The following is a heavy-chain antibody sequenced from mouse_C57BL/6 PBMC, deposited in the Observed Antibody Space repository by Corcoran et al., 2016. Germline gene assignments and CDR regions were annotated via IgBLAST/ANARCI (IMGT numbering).Heavy chain of an antibody. CDR3: ASRGDGYYSFDY. V-gene: IGHV1-75*01. D-gene: IGHD2-3*01. Sequence: QDQLQQSGPELVKPGASVKISFKAAGYTFTDYYINWLKQRPGQGLGWIGWIFPGSGSTYYNEKFKGKATLTVDKSSSTAYMLLSSLTSEDSAVYFCASRGDGYYSFDYWGQGTTLTVSS. CDR2: IFPGSGST. J-gene: IGHJ2*01. CDR1: GYTFTDYY.